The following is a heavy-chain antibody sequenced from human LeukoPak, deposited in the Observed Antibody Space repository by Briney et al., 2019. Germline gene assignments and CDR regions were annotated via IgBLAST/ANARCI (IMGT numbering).Heavy chain of an antibody. V-gene: IGHV3-48*01. J-gene: IGHJ4*02. D-gene: IGHD5-12*01. CDR3: ARDETPTNGYDSYDS. CDR2: ISTSSSTI. Sequence: GGSLRLSCAASGFTFSSHSMNWVRQAPGKGLEWISYISTSSSTIHYADSVKGRFTISRDNAKNSLFLQMDSLRAEDTAVYYCARDETPTNGYDSYDSWGQGPLVTVST. CDR1: GFTFSSHS.